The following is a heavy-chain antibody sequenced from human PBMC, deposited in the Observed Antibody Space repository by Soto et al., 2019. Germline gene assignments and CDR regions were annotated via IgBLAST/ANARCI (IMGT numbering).Heavy chain of an antibody. CDR1: GYTFTSYA. Sequence: QVQLVQSGAEEKKPGASGKVSCKASGYTFTSYAMHWVRQAPGQRRGWMGWINAGNGNTKYSKKFQARVTITTDTTASTAHKELSSLISEDTAVYYCSRDQGYYGMDVWGQGTPVTVSS. V-gene: IGHV1-3*05. CDR2: INAGNGNT. CDR3: SRDQGYYGMDV. J-gene: IGHJ6*02.